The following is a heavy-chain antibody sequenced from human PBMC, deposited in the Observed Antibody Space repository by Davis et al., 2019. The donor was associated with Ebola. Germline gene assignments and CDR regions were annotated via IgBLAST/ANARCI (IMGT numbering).Heavy chain of an antibody. V-gene: IGHV3-11*01. CDR2: INKNGNIM. Sequence: GESLKISCVAFEFTFSYYYMSWIRQAPGKGLEWLAYINKNGNIMYIADSVEGRFTISRDNAKNSLFLQMSSLKTEDTAMYYCARGRQVPIVAYNFDSWGQGTLVTVSS. CDR3: ARGRQVPIVAYNFDS. CDR1: EFTFSYYY. J-gene: IGHJ4*02. D-gene: IGHD2-2*01.